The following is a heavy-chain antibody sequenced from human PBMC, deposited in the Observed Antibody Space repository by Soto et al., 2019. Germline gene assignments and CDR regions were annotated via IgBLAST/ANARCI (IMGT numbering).Heavy chain of an antibody. V-gene: IGHV2-5*01. Sequence: SCPTLVNPTETLTLTCTFSGFSLTTTGVGVGWIRQPPGKALEWLAIIYWNGDNRYRPSLKGRFTITKDTSKNQVVLTMTNMDPVETATYYCGHRARGATFDYWGQGMLVTVSS. D-gene: IGHD3-10*01. CDR1: GFSLTTTGVG. CDR3: GHRARGATFDY. J-gene: IGHJ4*02. CDR2: IYWNGDN.